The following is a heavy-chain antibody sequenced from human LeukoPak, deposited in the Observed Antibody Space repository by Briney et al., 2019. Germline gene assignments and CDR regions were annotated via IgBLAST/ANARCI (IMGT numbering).Heavy chain of an antibody. D-gene: IGHD3-22*01. CDR2: IQYSGST. J-gene: IGHJ4*02. Sequence: ETLSLTCTVSGDSVSGISFYWSWIRQPPGKGLQYIGYIQYSGSTNYNPSLKSRVTISVDTSKNQFSLKLSSVTAADTAVYYCARYYDRSGYWSTPHFDYWGQGTLVADSS. CDR1: GDSVSGISFY. V-gene: IGHV4-61*01. CDR3: ARYYDRSGYWSTPHFDY.